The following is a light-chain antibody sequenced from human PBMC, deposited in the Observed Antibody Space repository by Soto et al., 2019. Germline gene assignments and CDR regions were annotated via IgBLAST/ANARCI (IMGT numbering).Light chain of an antibody. J-gene: IGKJ2*01. CDR1: QSVSSN. Sequence: EIVMTQSPATLSVSPGERATLSCRASQSVSSNVAWYQQIPGQTPRLLIYSASTRATGIPVRFSGSGSGTEFTLTISSLQSEDFAVYYCHQYDDGPYTFGQGTKVEI. CDR3: HQYDDGPYT. CDR2: SAS. V-gene: IGKV3-15*01.